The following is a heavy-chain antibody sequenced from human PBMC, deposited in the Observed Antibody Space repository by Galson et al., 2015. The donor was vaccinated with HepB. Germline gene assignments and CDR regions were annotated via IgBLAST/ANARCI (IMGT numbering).Heavy chain of an antibody. CDR2: IASSSYYI. J-gene: IGHJ5*02. CDR3: TSLITAGNWFDP. V-gene: IGHV3-21*01. CDR1: GFTFSNYN. D-gene: IGHD3-22*01. Sequence: SLRLSCAASGFTFSNYNMNWVRQAPGKGLEWVSSIASSSYYIYYADSVEGRFTISRDNAKNSLYLQMNSLRAEDTAVYYCTSLITAGNWFDPWGQGTLVTVSS.